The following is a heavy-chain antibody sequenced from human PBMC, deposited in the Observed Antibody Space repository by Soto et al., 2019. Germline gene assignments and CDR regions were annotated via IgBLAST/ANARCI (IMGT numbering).Heavy chain of an antibody. D-gene: IGHD3-9*01. J-gene: IGHJ5*02. Sequence: PSETLSLTCAVDGGSFSGYYWSWIRRPPGKGLEWIGEINHSGSTNYNPSLKSRVTISVDTSKNQFSLKLSSVAAADTAVYYCARGIRLRYFDWLLQGNWFDPWGQGTLVTVSS. CDR3: ARGIRLRYFDWLLQGNWFDP. V-gene: IGHV4-34*01. CDR1: GGSFSGYY. CDR2: INHSGST.